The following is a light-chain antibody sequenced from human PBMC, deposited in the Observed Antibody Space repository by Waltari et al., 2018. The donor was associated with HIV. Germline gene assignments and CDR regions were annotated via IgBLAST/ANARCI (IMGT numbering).Light chain of an antibody. CDR2: GAS. CDR1: QSVSSIY. J-gene: IGKJ2*01. V-gene: IGKV3-20*01. CDR3: EQYGSSPYT. Sequence: EIVLTQSPGTLSLSPGERATLSCRASQSVSSIYLAWYQQKPGQAPRLLIYGASTRATGIPDRFSGSGSGTDFTFTISRLEPEDFAVYYCEQYGSSPYTFGQGTNLEIK.